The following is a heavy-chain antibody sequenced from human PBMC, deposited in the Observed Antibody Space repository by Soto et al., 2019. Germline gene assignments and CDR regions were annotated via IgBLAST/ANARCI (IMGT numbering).Heavy chain of an antibody. Sequence: QVQLVQSGDEVRKPGSSVKVSCKASGYIFVNYGIALLRHAPGQGLEWIGWISPYSGNTHYASKVQGRLTMTTDTSTSTAYMDMGRLTSDDTAVYYCSMVDNYVTPTPQYVWGQGTTVTVSS. CDR3: SMVDNYVTPTPQYV. D-gene: IGHD3-16*01. CDR2: ISPYSGNT. V-gene: IGHV1-18*01. CDR1: GYIFVNYG. J-gene: IGHJ6*02.